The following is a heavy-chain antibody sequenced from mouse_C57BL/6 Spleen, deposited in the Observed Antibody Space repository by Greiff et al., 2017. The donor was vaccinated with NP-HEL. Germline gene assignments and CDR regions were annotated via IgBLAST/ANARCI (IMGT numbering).Heavy chain of an antibody. D-gene: IGHD3-3*01. CDR3: VRRLGDAMDY. CDR1: GFSFNTYA. J-gene: IGHJ4*01. CDR2: IRSKSNNYAT. Sequence: EVKLVESGGGLVQPKGSLKLSCAASGFSFNTYAMNWVRQAPGRGLEWVARIRSKSNNYATYYADSVKDRFTISRDDSESMLYLQMNNLKTEDTAMYYCVRRLGDAMDYWGQGTSVTVSS. V-gene: IGHV10-1*01.